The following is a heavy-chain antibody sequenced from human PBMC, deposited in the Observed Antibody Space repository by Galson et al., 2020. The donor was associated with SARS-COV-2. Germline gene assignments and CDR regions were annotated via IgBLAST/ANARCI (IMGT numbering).Heavy chain of an antibody. J-gene: IGHJ4*02. CDR1: GITFSSYE. D-gene: IGHD6-19*01. V-gene: IGHV3-48*03. Sequence: LGESLKISCAASGITFSSYEMNWVRQAPGKGLEWVSYNSSSGSTIYYADPVKGRVNISKDNAKNSLYLQMNSLRAEDTAVYYCARVGAAESGGWFEYFDYWGQGTLVTVSS. CDR3: ARVGAAESGGWFEYFDY. CDR2: NSSSGSTI.